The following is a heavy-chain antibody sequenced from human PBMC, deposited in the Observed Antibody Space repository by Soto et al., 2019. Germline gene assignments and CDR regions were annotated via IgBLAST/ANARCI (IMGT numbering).Heavy chain of an antibody. CDR2: FDPEDGET. V-gene: IGHV1-24*01. J-gene: IGHJ5*02. Sequence: ASVKVSYKVSGYTLTELSMHWVRQAPGKGLEWMGGFDPEDGETIYAQKFQGRVTMTEDTSTDTAYMVLSSLRSEDTAVYYCATDGLDYGASFDPWGQGTLVTVSS. CDR3: ATDGLDYGASFDP. CDR1: GYTLTELS. D-gene: IGHD4-17*01.